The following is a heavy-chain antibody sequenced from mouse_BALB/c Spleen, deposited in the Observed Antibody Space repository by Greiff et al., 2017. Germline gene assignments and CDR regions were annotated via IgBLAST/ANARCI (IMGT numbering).Heavy chain of an antibody. V-gene: IGHV14-2*02. CDR1: GYTFTSYW. D-gene: IGHD4-1*01. CDR2: IDPEDGET. CDR3: ARGTGGLWYFDV. Sequence: VQLQQPGAELVKPGAPVKLSCKASGYTFTSYWMNWVKQRPGRGLEWIGRIDPEDGETKYAPKFQGKATITADTSSNTAYLQLSSLTSEDTAVYYCARGTGGLWYFDVWGAGTTVTVSS. J-gene: IGHJ1*01.